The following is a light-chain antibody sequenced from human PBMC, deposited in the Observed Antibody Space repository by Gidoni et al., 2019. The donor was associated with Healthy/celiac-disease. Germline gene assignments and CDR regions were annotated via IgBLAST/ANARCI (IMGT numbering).Light chain of an antibody. CDR3: QQSYSTPLYT. Sequence: DIQMTQSPSSLSASVGDRVTITCRASQSISSYLNWYQQKPGKAPKLLIYAASSLQSGVPSRFSGSGSGTDFTLTISSLQPEDFATYYCQQSYSTPLYTFGRGPRWRSN. J-gene: IGKJ2*01. V-gene: IGKV1-39*01. CDR1: QSISSY. CDR2: AAS.